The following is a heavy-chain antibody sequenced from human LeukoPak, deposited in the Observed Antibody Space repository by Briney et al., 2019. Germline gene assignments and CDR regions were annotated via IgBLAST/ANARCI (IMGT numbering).Heavy chain of an antibody. CDR1: GFTFSSYS. Sequence: GGSLRLSCAASGFTFSSYSMHWVRQAPGKGLEWVSAISGSGGSTYYADSVKGRFTISRDNSKNTPYLQMNSLRAEDTAVYYCAKDPRAASSGWEAQSDYWGQGTLVTVSS. CDR3: AKDPRAASSGWEAQSDY. CDR2: ISGSGGST. J-gene: IGHJ4*02. V-gene: IGHV3-23*01. D-gene: IGHD6-19*01.